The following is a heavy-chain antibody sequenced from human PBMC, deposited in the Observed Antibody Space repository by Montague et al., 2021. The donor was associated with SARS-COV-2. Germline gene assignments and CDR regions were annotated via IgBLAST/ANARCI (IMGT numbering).Heavy chain of an antibody. CDR3: ARDRGYHDGCVYEKYFEY. D-gene: IGHD3-22*01. Sequence: YSGSTVYNPSLKSRLTMSVDTSRNQFSLKLSSVTAADTAVYFCARDRGYHDGCVYEKYFEYWCKGMLFTVS. CDR2: YSGST. J-gene: IGHJ4*02. V-gene: IGHV4-30-4*01.